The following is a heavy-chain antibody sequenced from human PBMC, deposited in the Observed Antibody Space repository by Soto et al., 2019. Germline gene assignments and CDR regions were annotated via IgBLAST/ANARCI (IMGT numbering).Heavy chain of an antibody. D-gene: IGHD3-3*01. Sequence: PSETLSLTCTVSGGSISSGDYYWSWIRQPPGKGLEWIGYIYYSGSTYYNPSLKSRVTISVDTSKNQFSLKLSSVTAADTAVYYCARESDFYDFWSGYYYYYYGMDVCGQGTTVTVSS. CDR2: IYYSGST. CDR3: ARESDFYDFWSGYYYYYYGMDV. J-gene: IGHJ6*02. V-gene: IGHV4-30-4*01. CDR1: GGSISSGDYY.